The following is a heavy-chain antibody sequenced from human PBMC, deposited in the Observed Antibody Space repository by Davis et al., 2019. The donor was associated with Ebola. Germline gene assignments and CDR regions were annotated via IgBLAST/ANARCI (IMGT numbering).Heavy chain of an antibody. D-gene: IGHD5-24*01. CDR2: INWNSDSI. J-gene: IGHJ4*02. V-gene: IGHV3-9*01. CDR1: GFVFSSYA. CDR3: AKVGMATSGY. Sequence: GGSLRLSCAASGFVFSSYAMHWVRQAPGKGLEWVSGINWNSDSIVYADSVKGRFTISRDNSKNTLDLQMNSLRAEDKAVHYCAKVGMATSGYWGQGTLVTVSS.